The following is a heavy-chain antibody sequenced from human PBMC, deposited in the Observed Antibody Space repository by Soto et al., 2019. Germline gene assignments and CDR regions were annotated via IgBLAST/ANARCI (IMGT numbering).Heavy chain of an antibody. CDR2: ISGSGGST. Sequence: GSLRLSCAASGFTFSSYAMSWVRQAPGKGLEWVSAISGSGGSTYYADSVKGRFTISRDNSKNTLYLQMNSLRAEDTAVYYCAKVKLWAGAIDYWGQGTLVTVSS. D-gene: IGHD3-16*01. CDR1: GFTFSSYA. V-gene: IGHV3-23*01. J-gene: IGHJ4*02. CDR3: AKVKLWAGAIDY.